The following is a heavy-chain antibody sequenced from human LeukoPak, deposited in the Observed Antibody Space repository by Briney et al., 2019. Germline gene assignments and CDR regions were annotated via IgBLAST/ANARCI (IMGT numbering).Heavy chain of an antibody. J-gene: IGHJ4*02. CDR3: AKEWVGYLDY. Sequence: GGSLRLSCAASGFTFTSYAMNWVRQAPGKGLEWVLAISGSGDATYYADSVKGRFTISRDYSKKTLYLQMNSLRAEDTAIYYCAKEWVGYLDYWGQGTLVTVSS. CDR1: GFTFTSYA. D-gene: IGHD1-26*01. V-gene: IGHV3-23*01. CDR2: ISGSGDAT.